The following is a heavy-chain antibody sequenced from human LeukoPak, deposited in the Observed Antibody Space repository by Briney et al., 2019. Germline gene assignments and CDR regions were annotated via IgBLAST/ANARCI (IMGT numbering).Heavy chain of an antibody. J-gene: IGHJ4*02. CDR2: IYSGGST. V-gene: IGHV3-66*01. D-gene: IGHD3-10*01. CDR3: AKILEWFGDLFDY. Sequence: GGSLRLSCAASGFNFGSYSMTWVRQAPGKGLEWVSVIYSGGSTYYADSVKGRFTISRDNSKNTLYLQMNSLRAEDTAVYYCAKILEWFGDLFDYWGQGTLVTVSS. CDR1: GFNFGSYS.